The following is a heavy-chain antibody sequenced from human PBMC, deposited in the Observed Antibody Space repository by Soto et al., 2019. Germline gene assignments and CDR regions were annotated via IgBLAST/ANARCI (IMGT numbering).Heavy chain of an antibody. CDR1: GFTVSSNY. J-gene: IGHJ4*02. V-gene: IGHV3-53*04. CDR2: IYSGGST. CDR3: AREVCGQSSSWYDY. D-gene: IGHD6-13*01. Sequence: GESLKISCAASGFTVSSNYMSWVRQAPGKGLEWVSVIYSGGSTYYADSVKGRFTISRNNSKTTMYLQINSLRAEDTAVYYCAREVCGQSSSWYDYWGQGTLVTVSS.